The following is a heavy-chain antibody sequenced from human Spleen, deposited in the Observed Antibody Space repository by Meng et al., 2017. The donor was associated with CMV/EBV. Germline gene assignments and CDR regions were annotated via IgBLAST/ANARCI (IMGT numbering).Heavy chain of an antibody. D-gene: IGHD3-22*01. CDR1: GFTFSTYG. CDR2: IRYDGSDK. J-gene: IGHJ6*02. CDR3: ARDSTMMAYYYYGMDV. V-gene: IGHV3-30*02. Sequence: GESLKISCAASGFTFSTYGMHWVRQAPGTGLEWVSFIRYDGSDKYYADSVKGRFTISRDNSKNTLYLQMNSLRAEDTAVYYCARDSTMMAYYYYGMDVWGQGTTVTVSS.